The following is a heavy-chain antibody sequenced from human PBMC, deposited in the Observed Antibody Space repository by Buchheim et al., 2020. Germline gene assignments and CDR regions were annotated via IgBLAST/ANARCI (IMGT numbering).Heavy chain of an antibody. J-gene: IGHJ5*02. V-gene: IGHV4-34*01. CDR2: INHSGST. D-gene: IGHD3-10*01. CDR1: GGSFSGYY. Sequence: VQLQQWGAGLLKPSETLSLTCAVYGGSFSGYYWNWIRQPPGKGLEWIGEINHSGSTNYNPSLKSRVTISVDTSKNQFSLKLSSVTAADTAVYYCARGPRVRGVIGWFDPWGQGTL. CDR3: ARGPRVRGVIGWFDP.